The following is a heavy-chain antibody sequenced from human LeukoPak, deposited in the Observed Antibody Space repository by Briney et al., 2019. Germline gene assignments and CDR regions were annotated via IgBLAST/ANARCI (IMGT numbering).Heavy chain of an antibody. CDR1: GFTFYMYA. Sequence: GGSLRLSCQASGFTFYMYAMSWVRRAPGKGLEWVASMCGTAGCTFYPDSVKGRFTISRDNSKNVLYLRMNSLTAEDTAIYYCAKDRPNFHENSGHYYRRDGDSWGQGTLVTVSS. CDR3: AKDRPNFHENSGHYYRRDGDS. V-gene: IGHV3-23*01. J-gene: IGHJ5*01. CDR2: MCGTAGCT. D-gene: IGHD3-22*01.